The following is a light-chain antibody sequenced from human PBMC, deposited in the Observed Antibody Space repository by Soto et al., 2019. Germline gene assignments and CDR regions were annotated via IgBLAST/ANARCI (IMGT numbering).Light chain of an antibody. CDR1: ISDVGHPYNY. CDR2: KVS. V-gene: IGLV2-14*03. CDR3: MSYIDSTSTNWV. J-gene: IGLJ3*02. Sequence: QSALTQPASVSGAPGQSITISCTGTISDVGHPYNYVSWYQQHPGKAPKLLIFKVSNRPSGISGRFSGSKSGNTASLTISGLQAEDEADYYCMSYIDSTSTNWVLGGGTKVTVL.